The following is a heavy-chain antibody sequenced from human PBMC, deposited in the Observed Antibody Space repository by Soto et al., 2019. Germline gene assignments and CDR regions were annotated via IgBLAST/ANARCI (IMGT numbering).Heavy chain of an antibody. CDR2: IYYSGST. CDR3: ARDSPLSVGGGMDV. Sequence: ETLSLTCTVSGGSVSSGSYYWSWIRQPPGKGLEWIGYIYYSGSTNYNPSLKSRVTISVDTSKNQFSLKLSSVTAADTAVYYCARDSPLSVGGGMDVWGQGTTVTVSS. D-gene: IGHD1-26*01. J-gene: IGHJ6*02. CDR1: GGSVSSGSYY. V-gene: IGHV4-61*01.